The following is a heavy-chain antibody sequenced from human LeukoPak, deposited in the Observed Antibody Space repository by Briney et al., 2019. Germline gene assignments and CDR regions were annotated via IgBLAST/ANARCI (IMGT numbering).Heavy chain of an antibody. D-gene: IGHD3-3*01. CDR2: MNPNSGNT. Sequence: GASVKVSCKASGYTFASYDINWVRQATGQGLEWIGWMNPNSGNTGYAQKFQGRVTMTRNTSISTAYMELSSLRSEDTAVYYCATATPWTSYDFWSGYSFHTWGQGTLVTVSS. CDR1: GYTFASYD. CDR3: ATATPWTSYDFWSGYSFHT. V-gene: IGHV1-8*01. J-gene: IGHJ5*02.